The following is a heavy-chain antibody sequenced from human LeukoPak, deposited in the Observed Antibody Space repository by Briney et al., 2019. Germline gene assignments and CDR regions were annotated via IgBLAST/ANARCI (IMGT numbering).Heavy chain of an antibody. Sequence: GGSLRLSCAASGFTFSDYYMSWIRQAPGKGLEWVSYISSSGSTIYYADSVKGRFTISRDNAKNSLYLQMNSLRAEGTAVYYCARCRSYEQQLVQVYFDYWGQGTLVTVSS. J-gene: IGHJ4*02. CDR3: ARCRSYEQQLVQVYFDY. V-gene: IGHV3-11*01. CDR1: GFTFSDYY. D-gene: IGHD6-13*01. CDR2: ISSSGSTI.